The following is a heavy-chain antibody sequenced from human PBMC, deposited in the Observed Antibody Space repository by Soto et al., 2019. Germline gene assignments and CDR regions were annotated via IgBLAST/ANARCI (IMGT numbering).Heavy chain of an antibody. CDR3: ARERGDIRDIVLMGSDMDV. V-gene: IGHV3-66*01. CDR2: IYSGGST. CDR1: GFTVSSNY. Sequence: GGSLRLSCAASGFTVSSNYMSWVRQAPGKGLEWVSVIYSGGSTYYADSVKGRFTISRDNSKNTLYLQMNSLRAEDTAVYYCARERGDIRDIVLMGSDMDVWGKGTTVTVSS. D-gene: IGHD2-8*01. J-gene: IGHJ6*03.